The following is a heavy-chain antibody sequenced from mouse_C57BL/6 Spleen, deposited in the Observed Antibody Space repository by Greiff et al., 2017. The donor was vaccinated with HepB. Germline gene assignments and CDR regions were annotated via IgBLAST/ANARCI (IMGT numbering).Heavy chain of an antibody. CDR2: IHPNSGST. J-gene: IGHJ3*01. Sequence: QVQLMQPGAELVKPGASVKLSCKASGYTFTSYWMHWVMQRPGQGLEWIGMIHPNSGSTNYNEKFKSKATLTVDKSSSTAYMQLSSLTSEDSAVYYCAGDYGSSYVRFAYWGQGTLVTVSA. D-gene: IGHD1-1*01. CDR1: GYTFTSYW. V-gene: IGHV1-64*01. CDR3: AGDYGSSYVRFAY.